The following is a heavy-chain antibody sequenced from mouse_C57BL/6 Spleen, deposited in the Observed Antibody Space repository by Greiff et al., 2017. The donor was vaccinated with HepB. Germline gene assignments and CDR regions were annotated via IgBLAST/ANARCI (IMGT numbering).Heavy chain of an antibody. Sequence: EVKLMESGAELVKPGASVKLSCTASGFNIKDYYMHWVKQRPEQGLEWIGRIDPEDGETKYAPKFQGKATITADTSSNTAYLQLSSLTSEDTAVYYCARSRDYDGYYYAMDYWGQGTSVTVSS. J-gene: IGHJ4*01. CDR1: GFNIKDYY. V-gene: IGHV14-2*01. D-gene: IGHD2-3*01. CDR3: ARSRDYDGYYYAMDY. CDR2: IDPEDGET.